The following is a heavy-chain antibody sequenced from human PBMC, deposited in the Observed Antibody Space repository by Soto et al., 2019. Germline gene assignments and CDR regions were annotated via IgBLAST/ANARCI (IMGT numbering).Heavy chain of an antibody. CDR2: VNSDGSST. CDR1: GFTFSRYW. V-gene: IGHV3-74*01. Sequence: QPGGSLRLSCAASGFTFSRYWMHWVRQAPGKGLVWVSRVNSDGSSTNYADSVKGRFTISRDNAKNTLFLQMSSLRAEDTATYYCTREGRGYYFDYWGQGSLVTVSS. CDR3: TREGRGYYFDY. J-gene: IGHJ4*02. D-gene: IGHD1-26*01.